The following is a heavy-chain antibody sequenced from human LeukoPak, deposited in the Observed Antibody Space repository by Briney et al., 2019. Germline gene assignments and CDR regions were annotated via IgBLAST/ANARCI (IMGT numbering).Heavy chain of an antibody. D-gene: IGHD2-21*02. V-gene: IGHV4-39*07. Sequence: SETLSLTCTVSGGSISSSSCYWGWIRQPPGKGLEWIGSIYYSGSTYYNPSLKSRVTISVDTSKNQFSLKLSSVTAADTAVYYCARVGVTSKRGRFVDYWGQGTLVTVSS. CDR1: GGSISSSSCY. CDR2: IYYSGST. J-gene: IGHJ4*02. CDR3: ARVGVTSKRGRFVDY.